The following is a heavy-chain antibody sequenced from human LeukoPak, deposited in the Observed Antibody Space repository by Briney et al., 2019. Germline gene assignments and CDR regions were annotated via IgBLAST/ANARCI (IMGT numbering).Heavy chain of an antibody. CDR1: GFTFSDYY. Sequence: PGGSLRLSCAASGFTFSDYYTSWIRQAPGKGLEWVSYISGTSTYTNYADSVKGRFTISRDNAKNSLYLQMNSLRAEDTAVYYCARVPDTSGWYYFDYWGQGTLVTVSS. D-gene: IGHD6-19*01. CDR2: ISGTSTYT. CDR3: ARVPDTSGWYYFDY. V-gene: IGHV3-11*06. J-gene: IGHJ4*02.